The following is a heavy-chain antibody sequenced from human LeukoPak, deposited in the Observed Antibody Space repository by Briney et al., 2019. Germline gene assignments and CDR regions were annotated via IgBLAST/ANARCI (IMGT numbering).Heavy chain of an antibody. Sequence: GGSLRLSCAASGFTFTTYWMHWVRQAPGKGLVWVSHINSDGSITSYADSVKGRFTISRDNAKNTLYLQMNSLRAEDTAVYHCARDAVDTANAVWGQGTTVTVSS. V-gene: IGHV3-74*01. CDR3: ARDAVDTANAV. CDR1: GFTFTTYW. CDR2: INSDGSIT. D-gene: IGHD5-18*01. J-gene: IGHJ6*02.